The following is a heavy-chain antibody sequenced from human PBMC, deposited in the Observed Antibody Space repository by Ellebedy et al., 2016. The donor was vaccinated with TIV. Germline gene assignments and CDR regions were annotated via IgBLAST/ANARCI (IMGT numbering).Heavy chain of an antibody. CDR2: IKPNSGGT. CDR1: GYTFTSYG. V-gene: IGHV1-2*02. Sequence: ASVKVSCKASGYTFTSYGISWVRQAPGQGLEWMGWIKPNSGGTNYAQKLQGRVTMTRDTSISTAYMELSRLRSDDTAVYYCARVGKMGYDFWSGYDPWGQGTLVTVSS. J-gene: IGHJ5*02. CDR3: ARVGKMGYDFWSGYDP. D-gene: IGHD3-3*01.